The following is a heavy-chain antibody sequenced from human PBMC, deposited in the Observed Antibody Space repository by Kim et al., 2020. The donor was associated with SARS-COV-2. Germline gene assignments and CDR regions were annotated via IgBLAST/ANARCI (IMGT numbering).Heavy chain of an antibody. CDR2: INTDGSTT. D-gene: IGHD6-19*01. J-gene: IGHJ2*01. V-gene: IGHV3-74*01. Sequence: AGTLRLSCAASGFTLSAYWMHWVRQAPGKGLVWVSRINTDGSTTSYADSVKGRFTISRDNTKNTLYLQMNSLRAEDTGVYFCARRRLAGTNWYFDLWGRGTLVTVSS. CDR3: ARRRLAGTNWYFDL. CDR1: GFTLSAYW.